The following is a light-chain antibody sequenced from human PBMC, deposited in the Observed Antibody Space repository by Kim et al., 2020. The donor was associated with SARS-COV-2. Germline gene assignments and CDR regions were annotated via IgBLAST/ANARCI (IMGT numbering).Light chain of an antibody. V-gene: IGKV1-17*03. CDR3: LQHNFYPLT. Sequence: DIQMTQSPSVMSASVGDRVTITCRASQDINNYLAWFQQKPGNAPKRLIYAASTLQSGVPSRFSGSGSGTEFTLTISSLQPEDFATYYCLQHNFYPLTFGGGTKLEI. CDR2: AAS. J-gene: IGKJ4*01. CDR1: QDINNY.